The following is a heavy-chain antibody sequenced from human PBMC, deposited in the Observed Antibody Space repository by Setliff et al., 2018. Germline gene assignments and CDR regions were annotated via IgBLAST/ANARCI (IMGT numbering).Heavy chain of an antibody. CDR1: GGGSINNYY. Sequence: SETLSLTCTVSGGGSINNYYWSWVRQSPGKGLEWIGFVHFGGDTNYNPSLKSRVTMSVDTSNNQFSLNLRSVTAADTAVYYCARQPSSGSYYNPRPYYFDFWGQGTLVTVSS. CDR3: ARQPSSGSYYNPRPYYFDF. CDR2: VHFGGDT. D-gene: IGHD3-10*01. V-gene: IGHV4-59*01. J-gene: IGHJ4*02.